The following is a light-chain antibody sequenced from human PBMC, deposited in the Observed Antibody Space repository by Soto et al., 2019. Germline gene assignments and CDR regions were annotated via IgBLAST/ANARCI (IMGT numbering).Light chain of an antibody. CDR2: DAS. CDR1: QSVSSY. J-gene: IGKJ2*01. CDR3: QQRSNWPYT. V-gene: IGKV3-11*01. Sequence: EIVLTQSPATLSLSPGERVILSCRASQSVSSYLAWYQQKPGQAPRLLIYDASNRATGIPARFSGSGSGTDFTLTISSLEPEDFAVYYCQQRSNWPYTFGQGTKLEIK.